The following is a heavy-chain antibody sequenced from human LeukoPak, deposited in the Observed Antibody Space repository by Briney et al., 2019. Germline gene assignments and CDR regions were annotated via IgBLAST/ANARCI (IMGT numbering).Heavy chain of an antibody. D-gene: IGHD3-3*01. J-gene: IGHJ5*02. CDR1: GGSISSYY. V-gene: IGHV4-4*07. Sequence: TSETLSLTCTVSGGSISSYYWSWIRQPAGKGLGWIGRIYTSGSTNYNPSLKSRVTTSVDTSKNQFSLKLSSVTAADTAVYYCARARLPFWSGYYTGFWFDPWGQGTLVTVSS. CDR2: IYTSGST. CDR3: ARARLPFWSGYYTGFWFDP.